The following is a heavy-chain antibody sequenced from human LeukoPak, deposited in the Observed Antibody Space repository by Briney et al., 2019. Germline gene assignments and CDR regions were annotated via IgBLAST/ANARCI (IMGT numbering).Heavy chain of an antibody. CDR1: GFTFSNYG. Sequence: PGGSLRLSCAASGFTFSNYGMQWVRQAPGKGLEWVAVKSYDGTTTFYADSVKGRITISRDNSKNTLDLQMDSLRVEDTAVYFCAKEPNAYSSGWYFQDWGQGTLVTASS. J-gene: IGHJ1*01. V-gene: IGHV3-30*18. CDR2: KSYDGTTT. D-gene: IGHD6-25*01. CDR3: AKEPNAYSSGWYFQD.